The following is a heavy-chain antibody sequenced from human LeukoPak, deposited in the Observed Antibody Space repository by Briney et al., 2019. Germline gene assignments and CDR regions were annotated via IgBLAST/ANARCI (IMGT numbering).Heavy chain of an antibody. J-gene: IGHJ4*02. CDR1: GGSFSAYS. D-gene: IGHD1-14*01. CDR2: INFTGSTDTGST. CDR3: ARGFSGFWEFGL. Sequence: PSETLSLNCAVSGGSFSAYSWNWIRQPPGKGLDWSAEINFTGSTDTGSTRYSPSLNSRVTMSVDASKNQLSLQLRSATAADACVYFGARGFSGFWEFGLWGPGTLVTVSS. V-gene: IGHV4-34*01.